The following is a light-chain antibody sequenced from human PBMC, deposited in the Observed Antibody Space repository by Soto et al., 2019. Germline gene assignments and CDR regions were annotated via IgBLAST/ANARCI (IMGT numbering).Light chain of an antibody. CDR1: QTINRY. CDR2: AAS. Sequence: IQMTQSPSSLSASVGDRVTITCRASQTINRYLSWYQQKPGKAPNLLISAASTLQAGVPSRFSGSESGTDFTLTISSLQPEDFATYYCQQTYSSPWTFGQGTKVEIK. CDR3: QQTYSSPWT. J-gene: IGKJ1*01. V-gene: IGKV1-39*01.